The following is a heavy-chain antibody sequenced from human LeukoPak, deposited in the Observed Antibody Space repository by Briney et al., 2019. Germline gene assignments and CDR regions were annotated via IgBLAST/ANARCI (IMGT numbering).Heavy chain of an antibody. Sequence: PGGSLRLSCTASGFTFGDYAMSWVHQAPGKGLEWVGFIRSKAYGRTTEYAASVKGRFTISRDDSKSIAYLQMNSLKTEDTAVYYCTREVESSSWYYFDYWGQGTLVTVSS. J-gene: IGHJ4*02. CDR1: GFTFGDYA. V-gene: IGHV3-49*04. CDR2: IRSKAYGRTT. D-gene: IGHD6-13*01. CDR3: TREVESSSWYYFDY.